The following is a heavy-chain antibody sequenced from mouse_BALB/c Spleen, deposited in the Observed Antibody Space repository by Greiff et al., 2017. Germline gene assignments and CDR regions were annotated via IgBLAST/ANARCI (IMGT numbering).Heavy chain of an antibody. CDR1: GYTFTDYE. CDR2: IDPETGGT. D-gene: IGHD2-14*01. J-gene: IGHJ3*01. CDR3: TSYRFTWFAY. V-gene: IGHV1-15*01. Sequence: VQLQQSGAELVRPGASVTLSCKASGYTFTDYEMHWVKQTPVHGLEWIGAIDPETGGTAYNQKFKGKATLTADKSSSTAYMKLRSLTSEDSAVYCCTSYRFTWFAYWGQGTLVTVSA.